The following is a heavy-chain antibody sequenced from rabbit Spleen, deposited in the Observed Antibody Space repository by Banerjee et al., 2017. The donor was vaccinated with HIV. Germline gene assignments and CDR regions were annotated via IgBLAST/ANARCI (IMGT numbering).Heavy chain of an antibody. V-gene: IGHV1S42*01. J-gene: IGHJ4*01. CDR1: GFSLFIYW. CDR2: IYAGDGST. D-gene: IGHD2-1*01. CDR3: ARDRADIGGDYGPYYFDL. Sequence: EESGGGLVKPGGTLTLTCKASGFSLFIYWMCWVRQAPGKGLELIGCIYAGDGSTDYANWVNGRFTISKTSSTVDLQMTSLTAADTAAYFCARDRADIGGDYGPYYFDLWGQGTLAPS.